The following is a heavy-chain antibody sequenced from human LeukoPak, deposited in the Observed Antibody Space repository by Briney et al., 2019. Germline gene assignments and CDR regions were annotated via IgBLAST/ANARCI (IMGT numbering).Heavy chain of an antibody. CDR1: GLAFSSYA. J-gene: IGHJ4*02. D-gene: IGHD3-3*01. CDR2: ISVASNT. Sequence: GGSLRLSCAASGLAFSSYAMSWVRQAPGKGPEWVSTISVASNTFYADSVKGRFIISRDNSRNTVYLQMTSLRADDAAVYYCADYGVSGVRNNFYWGQGTLVTVSS. CDR3: ADYGVSGVRNNFY. V-gene: IGHV3-23*01.